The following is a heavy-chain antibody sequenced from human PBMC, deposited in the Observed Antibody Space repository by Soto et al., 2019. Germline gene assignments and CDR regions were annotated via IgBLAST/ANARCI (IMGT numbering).Heavy chain of an antibody. V-gene: IGHV3-23*01. Sequence: GGSVRLSCAASGFSFSTYAMSWVRQAPGKGLEWVSHISASGGRTYYAESVKGRFTISRDNSKNTLYLQMTSLRAEDTAIYYCAKSYCPNGVCWVDYWGQGTLVTVSS. D-gene: IGHD2-8*01. J-gene: IGHJ4*02. CDR1: GFSFSTYA. CDR2: ISASGGRT. CDR3: AKSYCPNGVCWVDY.